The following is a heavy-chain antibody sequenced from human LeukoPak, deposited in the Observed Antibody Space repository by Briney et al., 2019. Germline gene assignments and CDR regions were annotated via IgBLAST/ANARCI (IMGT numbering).Heavy chain of an antibody. CDR3: ARETLWFGESSRDPSFSDGMDV. D-gene: IGHD3-10*01. J-gene: IGHJ6*02. V-gene: IGHV1-18*01. Sequence: ASVKVSCKASGYTFTSYGISWVRQAPGQGLEWMGWISAYNGNTNYAQKLQGRVTMTTDTSTSTAYMELRSLRSDDTAVYYCARETLWFGESSRDPSFSDGMDVWGQGTTVTVSS. CDR2: ISAYNGNT. CDR1: GYTFTSYG.